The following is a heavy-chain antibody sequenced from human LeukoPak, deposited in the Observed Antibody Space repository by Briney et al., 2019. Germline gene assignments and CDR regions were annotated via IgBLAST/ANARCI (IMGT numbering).Heavy chain of an antibody. CDR2: KNPNSGSS. V-gene: IGHV1-8*03. Sequence: GASVKVSCKASGYTFTGYYMHWVRQATGQGLEWMGYKNPNSGSSAYAQKFQGRVTITTDASISTAYMEVSGLRSEDTALYYCTREGLDYWGQGTLVTVSS. CDR3: TREGLDY. J-gene: IGHJ4*02. CDR1: GYTFTGYY.